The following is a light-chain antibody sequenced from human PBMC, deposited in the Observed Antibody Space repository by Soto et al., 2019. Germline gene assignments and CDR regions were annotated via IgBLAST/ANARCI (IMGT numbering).Light chain of an antibody. V-gene: IGLV2-14*01. CDR3: SSYTTTSTLV. Sequence: QSVLTQPASLSGSPGQSITIACTGTNRDVGSYNLVSWYQQRPGEAPKLIISEVRNRPSGISYRFTGSKSGNTTSLTISGLQAEDEADYYCSSYTTTSTLVFGGGTNLTVL. CDR2: EVR. J-gene: IGLJ3*02. CDR1: NRDVGSYNL.